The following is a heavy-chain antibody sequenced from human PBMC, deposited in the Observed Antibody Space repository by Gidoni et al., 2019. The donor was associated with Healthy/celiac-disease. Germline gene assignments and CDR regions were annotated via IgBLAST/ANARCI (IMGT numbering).Heavy chain of an antibody. V-gene: IGHV4-39*01. Sequence: QLQLQESGPGLVKPSETLSLTCTASGGSISSSSYYWGWIRQPPGKGLEWIGSIYYSGSTYYNPSLKSRVTISVDTSKNQFSLKLSSVTAADTAVYYCARQLYCSGGSCSLPFDYWGQGTLVTVSS. CDR2: IYYSGST. D-gene: IGHD2-15*01. CDR1: GGSISSSSYY. J-gene: IGHJ4*02. CDR3: ARQLYCSGGSCSLPFDY.